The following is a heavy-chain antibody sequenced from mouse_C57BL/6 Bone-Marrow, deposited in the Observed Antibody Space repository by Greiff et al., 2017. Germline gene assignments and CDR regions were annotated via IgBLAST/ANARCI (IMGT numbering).Heavy chain of an antibody. CDR1: GFTFTDFY. D-gene: IGHD1-1*01. CDR3: AREYYMDY. V-gene: IGHV7-1*01. Sequence: EVKVVESGGGLVQSGRSLRLSCATSGFTFTDFYMEWVRQAPGKGLEWIAASRNKANDYTTEYSASVKGRFIVSRDTYQSIIYLQMNAFGVEDTAIYYCAREYYMDYWGQGTTVTVAS. J-gene: IGHJ4*01. CDR2: SRNKANDYTT.